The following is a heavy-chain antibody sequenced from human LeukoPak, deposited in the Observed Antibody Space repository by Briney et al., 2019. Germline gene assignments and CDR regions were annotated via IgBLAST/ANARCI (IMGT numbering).Heavy chain of an antibody. Sequence: PSQTLSLTCAVSGGSISSGGYSWSWIRQPPGKGLEWIGYIYHSGSTYYNPSLKGRVTISVDRSKNQFSLKLSSVTAADTAVYYCARTAGAFDIWGQGTMVTVSS. CDR2: IYHSGST. CDR3: ARTAGAFDI. D-gene: IGHD4-17*01. J-gene: IGHJ3*02. CDR1: GGSISSGGYS. V-gene: IGHV4-30-2*01.